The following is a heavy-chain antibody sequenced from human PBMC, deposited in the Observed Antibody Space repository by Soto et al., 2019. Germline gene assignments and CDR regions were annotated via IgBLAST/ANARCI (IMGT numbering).Heavy chain of an antibody. V-gene: IGHV3-30*18. D-gene: IGHD3-10*01. CDR1: GFTFSSYG. J-gene: IGHJ6*02. Sequence: QVQLVESGGGVVQPGRSLRLSCAASGFTFSSYGMHWVRQAPGKGLEWVAVISYDGSNKYYADSVKGRFTISRDNSKNTLYLQMNSLRAEDTAVYYCAKDYIRWLRGSDYYYGMDVWGQGTTVTVSS. CDR3: AKDYIRWLRGSDYYYGMDV. CDR2: ISYDGSNK.